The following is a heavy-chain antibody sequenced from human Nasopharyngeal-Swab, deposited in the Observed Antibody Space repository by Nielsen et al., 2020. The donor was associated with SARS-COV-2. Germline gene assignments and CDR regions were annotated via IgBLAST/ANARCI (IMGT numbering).Heavy chain of an antibody. V-gene: IGHV4-30-4*01. CDR2: MYYNGNT. CDR3: ARESKVDDSSGY. CDR1: GGSMSSGDYY. Sequence: SETLSLTCTLSGGSMSSGDYYWSWIRQPPGKGLEWIGNMYYNGNTYFNPSLKSRVSMTGDTSKTQFSLTLTSVTGADTAVYYCARESKVDDSSGYWGQGTLVTVSS. J-gene: IGHJ4*02. D-gene: IGHD3-22*01.